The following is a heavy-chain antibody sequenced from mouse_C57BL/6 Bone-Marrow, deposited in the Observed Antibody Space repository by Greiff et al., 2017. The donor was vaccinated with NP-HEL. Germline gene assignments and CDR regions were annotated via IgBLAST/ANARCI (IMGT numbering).Heavy chain of an antibody. D-gene: IGHD1-1*01. CDR2: ISNGGGST. CDR3: ARRGSITTVVATGAMDY. J-gene: IGHJ4*01. V-gene: IGHV5-12*01. CDR1: GFTFSDYY. Sequence: EVKVVESGGGLVQPGGSLKLSCAASGFTFSDYYMYWVRQTPEKRLEWVAYISNGGGSTYYPDTVKGRFTISRDNAKNTLYLQMSRLKSEDTAMYYCARRGSITTVVATGAMDYWGQGTSVTVSS.